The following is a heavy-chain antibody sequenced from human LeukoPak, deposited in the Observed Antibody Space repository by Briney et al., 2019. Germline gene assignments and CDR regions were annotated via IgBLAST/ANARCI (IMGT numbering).Heavy chain of an antibody. D-gene: IGHD1-26*01. Sequence: GGSPRLSCAISGLTFSSFEMNWVRQAPGKGLEWVSYISSSGSTINYADSVKGRFTISRDNAKKSLYLEMNTLRAEDTAIYYCAWVVWEPYFDYWGQGTLVTVSS. CDR3: AWVVWEPYFDY. V-gene: IGHV3-48*03. J-gene: IGHJ4*02. CDR1: GLTFSSFE. CDR2: ISSSGSTI.